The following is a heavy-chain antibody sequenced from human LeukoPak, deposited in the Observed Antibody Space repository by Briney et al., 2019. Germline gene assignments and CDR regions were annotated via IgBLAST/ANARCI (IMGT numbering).Heavy chain of an antibody. CDR1: GFTFSSYG. J-gene: IGHJ4*02. CDR3: ARSGSSDY. V-gene: IGHV3-30*03. CDR2: ISYDGSNK. Sequence: GGSLRLSCAASGFTFSSYGMHWVRQAPGKGLEWVAVISYDGSNKYYADSVKGRFTISRDNSKNTLYLQMNSLRAEDTAVYYCARSGSSDYWGQGTLVTVSS. D-gene: IGHD1-26*01.